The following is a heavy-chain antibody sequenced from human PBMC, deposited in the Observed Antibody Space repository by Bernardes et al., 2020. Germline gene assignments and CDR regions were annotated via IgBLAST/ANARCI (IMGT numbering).Heavy chain of an antibody. CDR2: IYYSGTK. CDR3: ARGTSGSFNLDF. V-gene: IGHV4-61*01. CDR1: GDSVSSSIYY. J-gene: IGHJ4*02. D-gene: IGHD1-26*01. Sequence: SETLSLTCTVSGDSVSSSIYYWTWIRQPPGTGLEWIGYIYYSGTKNYNASLHSRVTISVDTSKNQFSLKLNSVTAADTAVYFCARGTSGSFNLDFWGQGTLVTVSS.